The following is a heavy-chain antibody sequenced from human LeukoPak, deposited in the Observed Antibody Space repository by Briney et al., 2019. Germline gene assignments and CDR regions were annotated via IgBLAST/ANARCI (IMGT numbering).Heavy chain of an antibody. CDR3: ARRTSSSWYDYYYYMDV. CDR2: IYYSGST. J-gene: IGHJ6*03. Sequence: SETLSLTCTVSGGSISSYYWSWIRQPPGKGLEWIGSIYYSGSTYYNPSLKSRVTISVDTSKNQFSLKLSSVTAADTAVYYCARRTSSSWYDYYYYMDVWGKGTTVTVSS. D-gene: IGHD6-13*01. V-gene: IGHV4-59*04. CDR1: GGSISSYY.